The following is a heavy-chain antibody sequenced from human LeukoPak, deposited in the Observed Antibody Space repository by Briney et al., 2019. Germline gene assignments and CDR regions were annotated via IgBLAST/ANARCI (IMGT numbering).Heavy chain of an antibody. J-gene: IGHJ4*02. D-gene: IGHD5-24*01. CDR3: ARGTGNGYNFDY. CDR1: GYTFTGYY. CDR2: INPNSGGT. V-gene: IGHV1-2*06. Sequence: ASVKVSCKASGYTFTGYYMHLVRQAPGQGLEWMGRINPNSGGTNYAQKFQGRVTITTDESTSTAYMELSSLRSEDTAVYYCARGTGNGYNFDYWGQGTLVTVSS.